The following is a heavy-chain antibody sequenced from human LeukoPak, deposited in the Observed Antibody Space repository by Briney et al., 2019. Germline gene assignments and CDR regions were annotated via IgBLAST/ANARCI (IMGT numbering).Heavy chain of an antibody. V-gene: IGHV4-34*01. D-gene: IGHD3-10*01. J-gene: IGHJ3*02. CDR2: INHSGST. CDR1: SGSFSGYY. CDR3: ARDVYYGSGLAGGDAFDI. Sequence: PSETLSLTCAVYSGSFSGYYWSWIRQPPGKGLEWIGEINHSGSTNYNPSLKSRVTISVDTSKNQFSLKLSSVTAADTAVYYCARDVYYGSGLAGGDAFDIWGQGTMVTVSS.